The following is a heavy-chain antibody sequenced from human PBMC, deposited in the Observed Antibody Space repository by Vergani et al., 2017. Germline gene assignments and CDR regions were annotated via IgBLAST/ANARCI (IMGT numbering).Heavy chain of an antibody. Sequence: QVQLVQSGAEVKKPGSSVKVSCKASGGTFSSYTISWVRQAPGQGLEWMGRIIPILGIANYAQKFQGRVTITADKSTSTAYMELSSLRSEDTAVYYCARWGFSDIVVVPAAMYHYYYYMDVWGKGTTVTVSS. V-gene: IGHV1-69*02. CDR3: ARWGFSDIVVVPAAMYHYYYYMDV. CDR2: IIPILGIA. J-gene: IGHJ6*03. D-gene: IGHD2-2*01. CDR1: GGTFSSYT.